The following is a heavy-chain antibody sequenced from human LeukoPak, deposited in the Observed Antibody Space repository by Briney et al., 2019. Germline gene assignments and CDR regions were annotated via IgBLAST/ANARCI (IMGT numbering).Heavy chain of an antibody. V-gene: IGHV4-4*07. Sequence: SETLSLTCTVSGGSISSYYWSWIRQPAGKGLEWIGRVYTSGSTNYNPSLKSRVTISVLTSKNRFSLKLSSVTAADTAVYYCATLTGGDDAFDIWGQGTMVTVSS. CDR2: VYTSGST. D-gene: IGHD4-23*01. CDR3: ATLTGGDDAFDI. J-gene: IGHJ3*02. CDR1: GGSISSYY.